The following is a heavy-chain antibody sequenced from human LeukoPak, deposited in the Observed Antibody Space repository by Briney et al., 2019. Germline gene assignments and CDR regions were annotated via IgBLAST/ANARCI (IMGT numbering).Heavy chain of an antibody. CDR1: GFTFSSSA. D-gene: IGHD2-15*01. J-gene: IGHJ4*02. CDR3: AKISPASASDY. Sequence: GGSLRLSCAASGFTFSSSAMTWVRQAPRKGLEWVSSINAGGINTYYADSLKGRFTISRDNSKSTLYLQMNNLRAEDTAVYYCAKISPASASDYWGQGTLVTVSS. V-gene: IGHV3-23*01. CDR2: INAGGINT.